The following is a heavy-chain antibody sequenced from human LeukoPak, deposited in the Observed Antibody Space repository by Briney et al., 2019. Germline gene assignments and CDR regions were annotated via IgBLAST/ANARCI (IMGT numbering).Heavy chain of an antibody. D-gene: IGHD6-19*01. Sequence: GGSLRLSCAASGFTFRDYTMNWVRQAPGKGLEWVSSIASSSSYTYYADSVKGRFTISSDNAKNSLYLQMTSLRVADTAVYYCTKVRTFAVAGTFDYWGQGSLVTVSS. CDR3: TKVRTFAVAGTFDY. CDR2: IASSSSYT. J-gene: IGHJ4*02. CDR1: GFTFRDYT. V-gene: IGHV3-21*01.